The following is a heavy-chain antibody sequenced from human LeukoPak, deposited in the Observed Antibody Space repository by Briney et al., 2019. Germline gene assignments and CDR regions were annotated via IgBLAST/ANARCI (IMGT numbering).Heavy chain of an antibody. CDR2: INQSGST. J-gene: IGHJ4*02. CDR1: GGSISSSNW. CDR3: ATGPDYYNTSGYYPHY. Sequence: SETLSLTCAVSGGSISSSNWWSWVRQPPGKGLEWIGEINQSGSTNHNPSLKSRVTISVDTSKNQFSLRLSSVTAADTAVYYCATGPDYYNTSGYYPHYWGQGTLVTVSS. V-gene: IGHV4-4*02. D-gene: IGHD3-22*01.